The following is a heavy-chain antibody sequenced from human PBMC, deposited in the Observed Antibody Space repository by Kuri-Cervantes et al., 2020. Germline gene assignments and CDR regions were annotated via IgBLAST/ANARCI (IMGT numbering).Heavy chain of an antibody. CDR3: AGDYDSSGNFDY. Sequence: SCAISGDSVSSNSAAWNWIRQSPSRGLEWLGRTYYRSKWYNDYAVSVKSRITINPDTSKNQFSLRLNSVTPEDTAVYYCAGDYDSSGNFDYWGQGALVTVSS. J-gene: IGHJ4*02. CDR1: GDSVSSNSAA. V-gene: IGHV6-1*01. D-gene: IGHD3-22*01. CDR2: TYYRSKWYN.